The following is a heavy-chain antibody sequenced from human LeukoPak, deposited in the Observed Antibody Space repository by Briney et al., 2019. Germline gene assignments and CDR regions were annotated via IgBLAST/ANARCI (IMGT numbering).Heavy chain of an antibody. CDR2: ITLGGDP. Sequence: PSETLSLSCSVSGASFSGVYWTWIRQSPGRGLEWIGEITLGGDPNYNPSLKGRVTISLDTSNNQFSLSLTSVTAADTSVYYCARSAARDSFSTLVRRVYWFDPWGQGTLVTVSP. D-gene: IGHD6-13*01. CDR3: ARSAARDSFSTLVRRVYWFDP. J-gene: IGHJ5*02. CDR1: GASFSGVY. V-gene: IGHV4-34*01.